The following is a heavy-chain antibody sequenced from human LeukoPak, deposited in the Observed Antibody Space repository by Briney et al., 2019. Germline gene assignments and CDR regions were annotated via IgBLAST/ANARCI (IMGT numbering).Heavy chain of an antibody. CDR1: GYTFTSYG. CDR3: ARDTSFRYCSSTSCYGKTYYYGMDA. J-gene: IGHJ6*02. V-gene: IGHV1-18*01. Sequence: ASVKVSCKASGYTFTSYGISWVRQAPGQGLEWMGWISAYNGNTNYAQKLQGRVTMTTDTSTSTAYMELRSLRSDDTAVYYCARDTSFRYCSSTSCYGKTYYYGMDAWGQGTTVTVSS. CDR2: ISAYNGNT. D-gene: IGHD2-2*01.